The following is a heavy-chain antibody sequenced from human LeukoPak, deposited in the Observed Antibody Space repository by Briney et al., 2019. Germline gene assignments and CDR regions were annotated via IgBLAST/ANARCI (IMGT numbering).Heavy chain of an antibody. CDR3: ARDLRSTRVYYFDY. CDR2: ISYSSGTI. V-gene: IGHV3-48*02. Sequence: HPGGSLRLSCAASGFTFSSYSMNWVRQAPGKGLEWVSYISYSSGTIYYADSVKGRFTISRDNAKNSLYLQMDSLRDEDSAVSYCARDLRSTRVYYFDYWGQGTLVTVSS. J-gene: IGHJ4*02. CDR1: GFTFSSYS. D-gene: IGHD5/OR15-5a*01.